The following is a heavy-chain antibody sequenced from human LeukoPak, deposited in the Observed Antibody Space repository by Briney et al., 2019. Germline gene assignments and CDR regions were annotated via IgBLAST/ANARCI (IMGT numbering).Heavy chain of an antibody. D-gene: IGHD5-24*01. CDR2: INPNSGGT. V-gene: IGHV1-2*02. J-gene: IGHJ4*02. CDR1: GYTFTGYY. CDR3: ARERGWLQAMRFFDY. Sequence: ASVKVSCKASGYTFTGYYMHWVRQASGQGLEWMGWINPNSGGTNYAQKFQGRVTMTRDTSISTAYMELGRLRSDDTAVYYCARERGWLQAMRFFDYWGQGTLVTVSS.